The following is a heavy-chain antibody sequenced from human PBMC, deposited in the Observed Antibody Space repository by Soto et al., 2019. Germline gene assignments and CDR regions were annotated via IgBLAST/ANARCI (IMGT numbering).Heavy chain of an antibody. CDR2: ISWNSGSI. CDR3: AKDIDFWSGGVDY. CDR1: GFTFDDYA. V-gene: IGHV3-9*01. D-gene: IGHD3-3*01. Sequence: PGGSLRLSCAASGFTFDDYAMHWVRQAPGKGLEWVSGISWNSGSIGYADSVKGRFTISRDNAKNSLYLQMNSLRAEDTALYYCAKDIDFWSGGVDYWGQGTLVTVSS. J-gene: IGHJ4*02.